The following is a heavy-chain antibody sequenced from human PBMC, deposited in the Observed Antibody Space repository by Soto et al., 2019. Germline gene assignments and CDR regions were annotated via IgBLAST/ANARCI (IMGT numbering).Heavy chain of an antibody. D-gene: IGHD3-10*01. Sequence: GGSLRLSCAASGFTFSSYSMNWVRQAPGKGLEWVSYISSSSGTIYYADSVKGRFTISRDNAKNSLYLQMNSLRAEDTAVYYCARELRDYYGSGSSFEGYYYYYMDVWGKGTTVTVSS. J-gene: IGHJ6*03. CDR1: GFTFSSYS. V-gene: IGHV3-48*01. CDR3: ARELRDYYGSGSSFEGYYYYYMDV. CDR2: ISSSSGTI.